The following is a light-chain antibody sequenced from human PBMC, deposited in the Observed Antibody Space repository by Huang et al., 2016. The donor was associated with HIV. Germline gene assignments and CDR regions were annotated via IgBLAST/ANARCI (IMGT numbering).Light chain of an antibody. CDR2: RVS. V-gene: IGKV2-30*02. CDR3: MQDSHWPQT. CDR1: QSLVHSNGNTY. Sequence: DVVMTQSPLSLPVTLGQPASISCRSSQSLVHSNGNTYLNWFLQRPGQSPRRLIYRVSNRDSGVPDRVSGSGSGTDFTLEISRVEAEDVGVFYCMQDSHWPQTCGQGTKVEIK. J-gene: IGKJ1*01.